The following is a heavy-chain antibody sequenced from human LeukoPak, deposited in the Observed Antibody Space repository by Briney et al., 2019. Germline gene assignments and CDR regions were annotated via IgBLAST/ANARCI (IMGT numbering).Heavy chain of an antibody. D-gene: IGHD3-10*01. Sequence: GGSLRLSCAASGFTFSTYGMTWVRQAPGKGLEWVSAISGSGGSTYYADSVKGRFTISRDNSKNILYLQIQSLGAEDTAIYYCAKLDGSGAGSSRPPIDYWGQGSLVTVSS. CDR1: GFTFSTYG. CDR3: AKLDGSGAGSSRPPIDY. J-gene: IGHJ4*02. CDR2: ISGSGGST. V-gene: IGHV3-23*01.